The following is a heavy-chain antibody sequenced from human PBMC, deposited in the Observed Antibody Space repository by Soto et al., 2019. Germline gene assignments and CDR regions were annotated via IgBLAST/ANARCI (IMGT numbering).Heavy chain of an antibody. CDR2: MSPNSGNT. J-gene: IGHJ4*02. CDR3: ARGIAAGYDY. V-gene: IGHV1-8*01. CDR1: GYTFSTFD. D-gene: IGHD6-13*01. Sequence: GASVKVSCKASGYTFSTFDINWVRQATGQGLEWMGWMSPNSGNTGYAQKFQGRVTMTRNTSISTAYMELSSLRSDDTAVYYCARGIAAGYDYWGQGTLVTVS.